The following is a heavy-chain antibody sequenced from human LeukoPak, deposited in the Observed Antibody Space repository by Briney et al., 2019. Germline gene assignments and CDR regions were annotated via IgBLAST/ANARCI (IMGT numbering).Heavy chain of an antibody. CDR1: GFTFSSYE. CDR2: ISSSGSTI. Sequence: GGSLRLSCAASGFTFSSYEMNWVRQAPGKGLEWVSYISSSGSTIYYADSVKGRFTISRDNAKNSLYLQMNSLRAEDTAVYYCASRNYGDYVGRLRFDYWGQGTLVTVSS. V-gene: IGHV3-48*03. CDR3: ASRNYGDYVGRLRFDY. D-gene: IGHD4-17*01. J-gene: IGHJ4*02.